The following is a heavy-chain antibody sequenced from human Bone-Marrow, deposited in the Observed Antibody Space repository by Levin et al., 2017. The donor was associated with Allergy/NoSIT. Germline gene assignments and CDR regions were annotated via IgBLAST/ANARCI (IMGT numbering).Heavy chain of an antibody. CDR2: IDWDDDK. CDR1: GFSLSTAGMC. J-gene: IGHJ4*02. CDR3: ARTRRYCNNGICYTFFDY. Sequence: SGPTLVKPTQTLTLTCTFSGFSLSTAGMCVSWIRQPPGKALEWLALIDWDDDKTYSTSLKTRVTISKDTSKNQVVLTMTNVDPVDTGTYYCARTRRYCNNGICYTFFDYWGQGTLVTVVS. V-gene: IGHV2-70*01. D-gene: IGHD2-8*01.